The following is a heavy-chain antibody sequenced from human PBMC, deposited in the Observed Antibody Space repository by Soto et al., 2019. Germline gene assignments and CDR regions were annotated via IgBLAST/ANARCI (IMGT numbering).Heavy chain of an antibody. Sequence: QTTLKESGPPLVKPTQTLTLTCTFSGFSLSTSGVGVGWNRQPPGKDLEWLALIYWDDDNRYSQSRKSRLTITKDTPKNHVVLTQTSSDPVDTATYYCAHSKVAAAGAAFLTWGQGTLVTVSS. J-gene: IGHJ5*02. D-gene: IGHD6-13*01. CDR3: AHSKVAAAGAAFLT. CDR1: GFSLSTSGVG. CDR2: IYWDDDN. V-gene: IGHV2-5*02.